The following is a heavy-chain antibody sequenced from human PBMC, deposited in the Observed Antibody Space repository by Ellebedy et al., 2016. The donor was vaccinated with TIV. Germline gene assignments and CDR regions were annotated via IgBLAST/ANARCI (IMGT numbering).Heavy chain of an antibody. D-gene: IGHD3-9*01. Sequence: GESLKISCAASGFTFSGSVMHWVRQASGKGLEWVGRIRSKANTYATAYAASVTGRFIISRDDSKNTAYLQMNRLKTEDTAVYYCTIHNLSKDYWGQGTLVTVSS. CDR3: TIHNLSKDY. CDR1: GFTFSGSV. V-gene: IGHV3-73*01. CDR2: IRSKANTYAT. J-gene: IGHJ4*02.